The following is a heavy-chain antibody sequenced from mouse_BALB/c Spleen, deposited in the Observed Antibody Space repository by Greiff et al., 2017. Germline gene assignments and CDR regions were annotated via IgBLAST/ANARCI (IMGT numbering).Heavy chain of an antibody. CDR3: ARWNIYYGYDGDAMDY. CDR2: ISYSGST. V-gene: IGHV3-2*02. J-gene: IGHJ4*01. D-gene: IGHD2-2*01. Sequence: ESGPGLVKPSQSLSLTCTVTGYSITSDYAWNWIRQFPGNKLEWMGYISYSGSTSYNPSLKSRISITRDTSKNQFFLQLNSVTTEDTATYYCARWNIYYGYDGDAMDYWGQGTSVTVSS. CDR1: GYSITSDYA.